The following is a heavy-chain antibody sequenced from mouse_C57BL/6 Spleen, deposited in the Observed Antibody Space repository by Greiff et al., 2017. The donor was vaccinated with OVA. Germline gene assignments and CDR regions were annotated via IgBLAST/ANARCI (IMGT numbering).Heavy chain of an antibody. Sequence: VQLVESGPELVKPGASVKISCKASGYAFSSSWMNWVKQRPGKGLEWIGRIYPGDGDTNYNGKFKGKATLTADKSSSTAYMQLSSLTSEDSAVYYCAMPHYDYDRFDYWGQGTTLTVSS. CDR3: AMPHYDYDRFDY. D-gene: IGHD2-4*01. J-gene: IGHJ2*01. CDR2: IYPGDGDT. CDR1: GYAFSSSW. V-gene: IGHV1-82*01.